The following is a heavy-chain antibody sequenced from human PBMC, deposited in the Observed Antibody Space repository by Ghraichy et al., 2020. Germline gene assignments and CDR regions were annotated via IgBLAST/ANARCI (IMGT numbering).Heavy chain of an antibody. CDR3: ARDGNQWLAPQNYFDN. J-gene: IGHJ4*02. CDR1: GFTFSGHA. D-gene: IGHD6-19*01. Sequence: GGSLRLSCAASGFTFSGHAMHWVRQAPGKGLEWVAFISYDGTYKYYAVSVEGRFTISRDNSKNTVFLQMTSLIPEDTAVYFCARDGNQWLAPQNYFDNWGQGSLVTVSS. CDR2: ISYDGTYK. V-gene: IGHV3-30*14.